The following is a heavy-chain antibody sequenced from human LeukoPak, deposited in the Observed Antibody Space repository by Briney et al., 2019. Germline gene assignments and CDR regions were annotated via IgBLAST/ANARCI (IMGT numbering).Heavy chain of an antibody. CDR1: GFTVSSNF. CDR2: IYTAGTT. J-gene: IGHJ4*02. D-gene: IGHD3-10*01. Sequence: GGPLRLSCAGSGFTVSSNFMSWVRQAPGKGLEWVSVIYTAGTTYYADSVKGRFTISRDNSKNTLYLQMNRLRAEDTAVYYCARGPRGPARLDYWGQGTLVTVSS. V-gene: IGHV3-53*01. CDR3: ARGPRGPARLDY.